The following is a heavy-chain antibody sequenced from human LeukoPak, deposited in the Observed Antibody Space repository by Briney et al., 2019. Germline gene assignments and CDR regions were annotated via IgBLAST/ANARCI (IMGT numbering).Heavy chain of an antibody. D-gene: IGHD3-10*01. J-gene: IGHJ5*02. Sequence: SETLSLTCTVSGGSISSYYWSWIRQPPGKGLEWIGYIYYSGSTNYNPSLKSRVTISIDTSKNQFSLKLSSVTAADTAVYYCARVFTSGGSGDPWGQGTLVTVSS. CDR3: ARVFTSGGSGDP. V-gene: IGHV4-59*12. CDR2: IYYSGST. CDR1: GGSISSYY.